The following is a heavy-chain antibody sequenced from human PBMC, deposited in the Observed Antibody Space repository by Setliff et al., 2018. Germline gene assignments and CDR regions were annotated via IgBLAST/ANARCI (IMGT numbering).Heavy chain of an antibody. V-gene: IGHV1-46*01. CDR1: GYTFTSYY. Sequence: ASVKVSCKASGYTFTSYYMHWVRQAPGQGLEWMGIINPSDGSTNYAQKFQGRVTMTTDTSTSTAYMELRSLRSDDTAVYYCARVLFHCSSTSCYLDAFDIWGQGTMVTVSS. J-gene: IGHJ3*02. D-gene: IGHD2-2*01. CDR2: INPSDGST. CDR3: ARVLFHCSSTSCYLDAFDI.